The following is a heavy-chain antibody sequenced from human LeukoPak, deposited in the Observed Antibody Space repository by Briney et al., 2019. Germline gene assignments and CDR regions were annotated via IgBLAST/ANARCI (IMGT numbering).Heavy chain of an antibody. CDR1: GGTFSSCT. D-gene: IGHD2-2*02. CDR2: IIPILGIA. Sequence: SVKVSCKASGGTFSSCTISWVRQAPGQGLEWMGRIIPILGIANYAQKFQGRVTITADKSTSTAYMELSSLRSEDTAVYYCARVRYCSSTSCYTFDYWGQGTLVTVSS. CDR3: ARVRYCSSTSCYTFDY. J-gene: IGHJ4*02. V-gene: IGHV1-69*02.